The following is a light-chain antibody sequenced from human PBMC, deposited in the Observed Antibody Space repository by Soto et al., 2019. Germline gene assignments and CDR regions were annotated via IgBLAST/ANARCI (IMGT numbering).Light chain of an antibody. V-gene: IGKV1-5*03. CDR1: QSISYY. CDR2: KAS. CDR3: QQFHSFPFT. J-gene: IGKJ3*01. Sequence: DIQMTQSPSTLSASVGDRVTITCRASQSISYYLAWYQQKPGKAPKVLIYKASSLESGVPSRFSGSGSGTEFTLTISSLQPDDFATYYCQQFHSFPFTFGPGTKVDIK.